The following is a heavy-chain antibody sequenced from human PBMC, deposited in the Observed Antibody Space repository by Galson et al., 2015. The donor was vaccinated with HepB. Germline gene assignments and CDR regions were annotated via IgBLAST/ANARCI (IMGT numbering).Heavy chain of an antibody. CDR3: AKGVAVANTYDAFDI. CDR2: ISWNSGSI. V-gene: IGHV3-9*01. Sequence: SLRLSCAASGFTFDDYGMHWVRQGPGKGLEWVSGISWNSGSIGYGESVKGRFTISRDNAKNSLHLQMNSLRAEDTTLYYCAKGVAVANTYDAFDIWGQGTMVTVSS. J-gene: IGHJ3*02. CDR1: GFTFDDYG. D-gene: IGHD6-19*01.